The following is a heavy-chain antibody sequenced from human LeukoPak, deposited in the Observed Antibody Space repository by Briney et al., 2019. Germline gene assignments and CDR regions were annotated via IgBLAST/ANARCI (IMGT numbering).Heavy chain of an antibody. CDR3: ARAQWLVPTDDY. CDR2: INSDGSST. CDR1: GFTFSSYW. D-gene: IGHD6-19*01. J-gene: IGHJ4*02. Sequence: GGSLRLSCAASGFTFSSYWMHWVRQAPGKGLVWVSRINSDGSSTTYADSVKGRFTISRDNAKNSLYLQMNSLRAEDTAVYYCARAQWLVPTDDYWGQGTLVTVSS. V-gene: IGHV3-74*01.